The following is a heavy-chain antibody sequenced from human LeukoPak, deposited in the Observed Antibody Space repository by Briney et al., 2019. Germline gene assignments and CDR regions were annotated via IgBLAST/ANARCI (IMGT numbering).Heavy chain of an antibody. CDR1: GGTFSSYA. CDR2: IIPIFGTA. D-gene: IGHD6-19*01. CDR3: ARGVAVAGGPRDYYYYGMDV. Sequence: GASVKVSCKASGGTFSSYAISWVRQAPGQGLEWMGGIIPIFGTANYAQKFQGRVTITADESTSTAYMELSSLRSEDTAVYYCARGVAVAGGPRDYYYYGMDVWGQGTTVTVSS. V-gene: IGHV1-69*13. J-gene: IGHJ6*02.